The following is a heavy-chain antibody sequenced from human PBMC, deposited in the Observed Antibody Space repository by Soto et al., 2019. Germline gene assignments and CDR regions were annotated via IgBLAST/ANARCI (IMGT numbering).Heavy chain of an antibody. CDR1: GFSFSSYA. D-gene: IGHD5-12*01. J-gene: IGHJ4*02. CDR2: ISYDGSNK. Sequence: GGSLRLSCEGSGFSFSSYAMHWVRQAPGKGLEWVALISYDGSNKNYGDSVKGRFTISRDNSKNTLYLQMNSLRAEDTAVYYYAKDRGYSGYESLDYWGQGNLVTVSS. V-gene: IGHV3-30*18. CDR3: AKDRGYSGYESLDY.